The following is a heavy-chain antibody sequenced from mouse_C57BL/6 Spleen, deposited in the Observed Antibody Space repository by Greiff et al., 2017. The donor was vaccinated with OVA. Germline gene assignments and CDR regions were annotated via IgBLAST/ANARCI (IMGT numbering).Heavy chain of an antibody. CDR1: GYAFSSSW. J-gene: IGHJ4*01. CDR2: IYPGDGDT. D-gene: IGHD1-1*01. V-gene: IGHV1-82*01. CDR3: AKLLNYAMDY. Sequence: QVQLQQSGPELVKPGASVKISCKASGYAFSSSWMNWVKQRPGKGLEWIGRIYPGDGDTNYNGKFKGKATLTADKSSSTAYMQLSSLTSEDSAVYFCAKLLNYAMDYWGQGTSVTVSS.